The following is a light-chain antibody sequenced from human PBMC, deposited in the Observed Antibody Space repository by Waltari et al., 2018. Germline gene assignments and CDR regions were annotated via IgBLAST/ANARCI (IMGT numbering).Light chain of an antibody. Sequence: QLVLTQSPSASASLGASVKPTCTLRSGPSSTVIAWHQQQSAKGPRYLMKVNSDGSHSKGDDIPDRFSGSSSGAERYLTISSVQSEDEADYYCQTGGHGTWVFGGGTKLTVL. CDR3: QTGGHGTWV. V-gene: IGLV4-69*01. CDR2: VNSDGSH. CDR1: SGPSSTV. J-gene: IGLJ3*02.